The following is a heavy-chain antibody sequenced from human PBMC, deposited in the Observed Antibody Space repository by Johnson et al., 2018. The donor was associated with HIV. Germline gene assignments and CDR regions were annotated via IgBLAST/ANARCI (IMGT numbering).Heavy chain of an antibody. CDR3: AKDQIKRLPVDWAFDI. V-gene: IGHV3-30*02. Sequence: QVQLVESGGGVVQPGRSLRLSCAASGFTFSSYAMHWVRQAPGKGLEWVAFIRHDGNNKYYADSVKGRFTISRDNRKNTLYMQMNSLRAEDTAVYYCAKDQIKRLPVDWAFDIWGQGTMVTVSS. CDR2: IRHDGNNK. CDR1: GFTFSSYA. J-gene: IGHJ3*02. D-gene: IGHD5-12*01.